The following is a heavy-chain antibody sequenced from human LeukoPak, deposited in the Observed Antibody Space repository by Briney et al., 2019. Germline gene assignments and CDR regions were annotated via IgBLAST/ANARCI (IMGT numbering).Heavy chain of an antibody. CDR2: INTHTGST. V-gene: IGHV1-18*01. Sequence: GASVKVSCKASGYTFTTYDISWVRQAPGQGLEWRGWINTHTGSTNYAQKVQGRVTMTTETSTSTAYMELRSLGSEDTAVYYCARGPGGCSGGSCYHDYWGQGNLVIVSS. J-gene: IGHJ4*02. CDR3: ARGPGGCSGGSCYHDY. D-gene: IGHD2-15*01. CDR1: GYTFTTYD.